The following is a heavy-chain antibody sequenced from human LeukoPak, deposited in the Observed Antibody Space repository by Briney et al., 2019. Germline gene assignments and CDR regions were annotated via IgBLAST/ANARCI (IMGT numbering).Heavy chain of an antibody. Sequence: PGGSLRLSCAASGFTFSSYAMHWVRQAPGKGLEWVAVISYDGSSKYYADPVKGRFTISRDNSKNTLYLQMNSLRAEDTAVYYCARDYTYGSGCPDYWGQGTQVTVSS. V-gene: IGHV3-30*04. CDR1: GFTFSSYA. D-gene: IGHD6-19*01. J-gene: IGHJ4*02. CDR2: ISYDGSSK. CDR3: ARDYTYGSGCPDY.